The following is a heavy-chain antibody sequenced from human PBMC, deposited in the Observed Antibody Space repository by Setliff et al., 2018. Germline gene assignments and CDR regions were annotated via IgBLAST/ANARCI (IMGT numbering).Heavy chain of an antibody. V-gene: IGHV4-4*08. J-gene: IGHJ6*03. Sequence: SETLSLTCTVSGGSISGDSWSWIRQPPGKGLEWIGHIQTSGTTNYNPSLKSRVTISVDTSKNQFSLKLSAVTAADTAVYFCAREDGPNYYYYYMDIWGKGTTVTVSS. D-gene: IGHD2-8*01. CDR2: IQTSGTT. CDR3: AREDGPNYYYYYMDI. CDR1: GGSISGDS.